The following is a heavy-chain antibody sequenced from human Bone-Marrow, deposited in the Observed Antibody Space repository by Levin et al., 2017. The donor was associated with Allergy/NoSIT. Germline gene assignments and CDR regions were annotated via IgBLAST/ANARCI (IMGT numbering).Heavy chain of an antibody. CDR3: AKSTEFFWSGYDN. J-gene: IGHJ4*02. V-gene: IGHV3-23*01. CDR2: ISGSASGT. CDR1: GFTFSSYA. Sequence: QPGGSLRLSCAASGFTFSSYAMSWVRQAPGKGLEWVSSISGSASGTYYADSVKGRFTISRDNSKNTLYLQMSSLRADDTAVYYCAKSTEFFWSGYDNWGQGTLVTVSS. D-gene: IGHD3-3*01.